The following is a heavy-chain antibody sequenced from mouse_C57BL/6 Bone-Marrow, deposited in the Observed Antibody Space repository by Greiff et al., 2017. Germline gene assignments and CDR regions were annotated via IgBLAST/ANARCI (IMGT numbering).Heavy chain of an antibody. J-gene: IGHJ1*03. CDR2: ISDGGSYT. V-gene: IGHV5-4*01. D-gene: IGHD1-1*02. CDR3: ARDWGWFLLWYFDV. CDR1: GFTFSSYA. Sequence: EVMLVESGGGLVKPGGSLKLSCAASGFTFSSYAMSWVRQTPEKRLEWVATISDGGSYTYYPDKVKGRFTISRDNAKNNLYLQMSHLKSEDTAMYYCARDWGWFLLWYFDVWGTGTTVTVSS.